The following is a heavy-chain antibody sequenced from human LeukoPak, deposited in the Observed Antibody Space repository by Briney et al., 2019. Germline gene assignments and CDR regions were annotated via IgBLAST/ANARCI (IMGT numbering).Heavy chain of an antibody. CDR3: ARTTRTDYYDSSGHYFDY. Sequence: ASVKVSCKASGGTFSSYAISWVRQAPGQGLEWMGWISAYNGNTNYAQKLQGRVTMTTDTSTSTAYMELRSLRSDDTAVYYCARTTRTDYYDSSGHYFDYWGQGTLVTVSS. CDR1: GGTFSSYA. CDR2: ISAYNGNT. J-gene: IGHJ4*02. V-gene: IGHV1-18*01. D-gene: IGHD3-22*01.